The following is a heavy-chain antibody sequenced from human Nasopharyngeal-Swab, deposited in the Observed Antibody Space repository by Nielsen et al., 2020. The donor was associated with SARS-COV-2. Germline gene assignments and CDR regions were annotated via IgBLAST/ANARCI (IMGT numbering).Heavy chain of an antibody. CDR3: ARPNKTGYWYFDL. Sequence: SETLSLTCAVSGGSISSSPYYWGWIRQPPGKGLEWIGTIYYSGTTYSNQSLKSRVTISVDTSKDQFPLKLSSMTAADTAVYYCARPNKTGYWYFDLWGRGTLVTVSS. D-gene: IGHD2-8*01. V-gene: IGHV4-39*01. CDR1: GGSISSSPYY. J-gene: IGHJ2*01. CDR2: IYYSGTT.